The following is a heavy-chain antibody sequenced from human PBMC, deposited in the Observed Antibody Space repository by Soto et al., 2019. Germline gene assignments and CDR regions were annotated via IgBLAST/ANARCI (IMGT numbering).Heavy chain of an antibody. CDR1: GGTFSSYA. CDR2: IIPIFGTA. D-gene: IGHD3-3*01. Sequence: SVKVACKASGGTFSSYAISWVLQAPGQGLEWMGGIIPIFGTANYAQKFQGRVTITADESTSTAYMELSSLRSEDTAVYYCARGPLLDHKPLGYWGQGHQVTVSS. V-gene: IGHV1-69*13. CDR3: ARGPLLDHKPLGY. J-gene: IGHJ4*02.